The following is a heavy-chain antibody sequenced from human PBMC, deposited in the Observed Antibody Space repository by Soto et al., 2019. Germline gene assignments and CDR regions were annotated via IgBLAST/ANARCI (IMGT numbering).Heavy chain of an antibody. J-gene: IGHJ5*02. D-gene: IGHD2-2*01. V-gene: IGHV4-31*03. CDR1: VGSLSIGANY. CDR2: IYYSGSA. CDR3: ARVICSSTTCYFPDWFDP. Sequence: LSVTCTFSVGSLSIGANYLSWVRRGPGKGLEWIGNIYYSGSAYYNPSLKSRLTMSVDTSKNSFSLKLTSVTAADTAVYYCARVICSSTTCYFPDWFDPWGQGTLVTVSS.